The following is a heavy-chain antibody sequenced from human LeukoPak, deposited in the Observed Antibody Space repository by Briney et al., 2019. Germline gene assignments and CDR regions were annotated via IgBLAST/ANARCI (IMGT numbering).Heavy chain of an antibody. Sequence: SETLSLTCTVSGGSISSYYWSWIRQPPGRGLEGVGYIYYSGSTNYNPSLKSRVPISLDTSKNQFPLTLSSVTDADTAVYYCAGTNSLALDDYGDNGGLDYWGQGTLVAVSS. CDR3: AGTNSLALDDYGDNGGLDY. CDR1: GGSISSYY. D-gene: IGHD4-17*01. J-gene: IGHJ4*02. V-gene: IGHV4-59*08. CDR2: IYYSGST.